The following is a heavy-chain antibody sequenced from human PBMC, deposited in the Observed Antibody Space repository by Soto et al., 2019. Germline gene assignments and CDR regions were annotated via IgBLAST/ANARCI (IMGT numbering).Heavy chain of an antibody. CDR1: GGSFSNYA. Sequence: QVQLVQSGAEVKKPGSSVKVSCKASGGSFSNYAVNWVRQAPGQGLEWMGGSIPIFGTTNNAQKFQGRVTITADETTSTAYMDLSTLRSADTDVYYCAIGTYSFDGIGYDGAFDIWGQGTVVTVSS. V-gene: IGHV1-69*01. CDR2: SIPIFGTT. J-gene: IGHJ3*02. CDR3: AIGTYSFDGIGYDGAFDI. D-gene: IGHD3-22*01.